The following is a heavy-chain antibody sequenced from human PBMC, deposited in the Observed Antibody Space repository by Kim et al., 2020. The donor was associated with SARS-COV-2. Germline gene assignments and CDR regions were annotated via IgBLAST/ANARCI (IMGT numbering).Heavy chain of an antibody. J-gene: IGHJ4*02. V-gene: IGHV3-21*01. CDR3: ARKSTG. Sequence: SSSSYIYYADCVKGRFTISRDNAKNSLYLQMNSLRAEDTAVYYCARKSTGWGQGTLVTVSS. CDR2: SSSSYI.